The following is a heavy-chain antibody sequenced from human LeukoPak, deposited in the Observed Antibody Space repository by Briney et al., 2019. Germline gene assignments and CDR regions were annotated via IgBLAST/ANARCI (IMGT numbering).Heavy chain of an antibody. J-gene: IGHJ4*02. D-gene: IGHD3-9*01. V-gene: IGHV3-11*03. Sequence: GGSLRLSCAASGFTFSDYYMSWIRQAPGKGLEWVSYISSSGTYINSADSVKGRFTISRDYPKNSLYLQMSSLRAEDTAVYYCARQGGDILTGYLDYWGQGTLVTVSS. CDR1: GFTFSDYY. CDR2: ISSSGTYI. CDR3: ARQGGDILTGYLDY.